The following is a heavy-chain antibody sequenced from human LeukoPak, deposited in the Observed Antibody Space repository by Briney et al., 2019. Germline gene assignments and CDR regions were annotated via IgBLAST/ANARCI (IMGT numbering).Heavy chain of an antibody. CDR2: IYSGGST. D-gene: IGHD5-12*01. V-gene: IGHV3-53*01. Sequence: GGSLRLSCAASGLTVRSTYMSWVRKAPGKGLGWVAVIYSGGSTYYADSVKGRFTISRDKSKNTVYLQMNSLRAEDTAAYYCARATCGSCPFDFWGQGTLVTVSS. CDR1: GLTVRSTY. CDR3: ARATCGSCPFDF. J-gene: IGHJ4*02.